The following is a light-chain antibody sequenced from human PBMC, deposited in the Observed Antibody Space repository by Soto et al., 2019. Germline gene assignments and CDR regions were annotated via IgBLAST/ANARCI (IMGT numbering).Light chain of an antibody. CDR1: QGIRNN. Sequence: AIQMTQSPSSLSASGGDRVTITCRASQGIRNNLGWYQQKPGKAPKLLIYDASSLESGVPSRFSGSGSGTEFTLTISSLQPDDFATYYCQQYNSYSWTFGQGTKVDI. V-gene: IGKV1-13*02. J-gene: IGKJ1*01. CDR2: DAS. CDR3: QQYNSYSWT.